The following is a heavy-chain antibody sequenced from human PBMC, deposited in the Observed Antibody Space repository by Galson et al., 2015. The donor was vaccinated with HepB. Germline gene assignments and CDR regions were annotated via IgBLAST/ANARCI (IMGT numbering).Heavy chain of an antibody. CDR3: TKEGVYYDSSGYYGMDD. J-gene: IGHJ4*02. CDR1: GFTFSNAW. Sequence: SLRLSCAASGFTFSNAWMSWVRQAPGKGLEWVGRITSNTDGGTTDYAAPVKGRFTISRDDSKNTLYLQMNSLKTEDTAVYYCTKEGVYYDSSGYYGMDDWGQGTLVTVSS. V-gene: IGHV3-15*01. D-gene: IGHD3-22*01. CDR2: ITSNTDGGTT.